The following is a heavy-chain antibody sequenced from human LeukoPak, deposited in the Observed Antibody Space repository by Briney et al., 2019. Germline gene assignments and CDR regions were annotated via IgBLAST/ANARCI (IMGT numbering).Heavy chain of an antibody. CDR1: GYSFTSYW. V-gene: IGHV5-51*01. Sequence: GESLKISFKGSGYSFTSYWIGWVRQMPGKGLEWMGIIYPGDSDTRYSPSFQGQVTISADKSISTAYLQWSSLKASDTAMYYCARHPDYPYYYDSSGYPPNYYFDYWGQGTLVTVSS. CDR2: IYPGDSDT. CDR3: ARHPDYPYYYDSSGYPPNYYFDY. J-gene: IGHJ4*02. D-gene: IGHD3-22*01.